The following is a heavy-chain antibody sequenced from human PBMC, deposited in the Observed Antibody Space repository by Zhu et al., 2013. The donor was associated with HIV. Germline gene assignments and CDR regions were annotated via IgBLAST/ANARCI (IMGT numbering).Heavy chain of an antibody. D-gene: IGHD3-9*01. CDR2: ILPFFTTA. V-gene: IGHV1-69*01. CDR3: ATSRWGGVNSASRHLPTILYS. CDR1: GGTFSSYA. J-gene: IGHJ5*01. Sequence: QVQLVESGAEVKKPGSSVKVSCKASGGTFSSYAISWVRQAPGQGPEWMGGILPFFTTANYAQKFQGRVTITADESTSTVYMELSSLTSEDTAVYYCATSRWGGVNSASRHLPTILYSWGRG.